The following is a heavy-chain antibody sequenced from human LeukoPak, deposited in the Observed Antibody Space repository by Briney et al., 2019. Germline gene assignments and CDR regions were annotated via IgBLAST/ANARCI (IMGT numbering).Heavy chain of an antibody. V-gene: IGHV4-59*01. CDR2: IYYSGST. D-gene: IGHD3-3*01. CDR3: ARVVTIFGVGRYYYYYYMDV. Sequence: PSETLSLTCTVSGGSISSYYWSWIRQPPGKGLEWIGYIYYSGSTNYNPSLKSRVTISVDTSKSQFSLKLSSVTAADTAVYYCARVVTIFGVGRYYYYYYMDVWGKGTTVTVSS. CDR1: GGSISSYY. J-gene: IGHJ6*03.